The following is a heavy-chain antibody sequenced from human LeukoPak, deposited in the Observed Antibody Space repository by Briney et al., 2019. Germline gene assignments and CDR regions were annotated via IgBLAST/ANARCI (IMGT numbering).Heavy chain of an antibody. CDR1: GFPFSSYA. Sequence: GGSLTLSCAASGFPFSSYAMSWIRQAPGKGLEWLSAISPATRNTFYTHSVKGRLTISRDNSTGTLYLQMNGLRGEDTAQYYCATRASNGDRYFDFWGKGALVTVSS. CDR2: ISPATRNT. V-gene: IGHV3-23*01. J-gene: IGHJ4*02. CDR3: ATRASNGDRYFDF. D-gene: IGHD4-17*01.